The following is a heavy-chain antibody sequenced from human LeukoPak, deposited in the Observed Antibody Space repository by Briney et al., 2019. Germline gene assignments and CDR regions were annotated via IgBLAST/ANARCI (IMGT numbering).Heavy chain of an antibody. CDR2: IYYSGST. Sequence: SQTLSLTCTVSGGSISSGGYYWSWIRQHPGKGLEWIGYIYYSGSTYYNPSLKSRVTISVDTSKNQFSLKLSSVTAADTAVYHCARGRYYDILTGYLDYWGQGTLVTVSS. V-gene: IGHV4-31*03. D-gene: IGHD3-9*01. J-gene: IGHJ4*02. CDR1: GGSISSGGYY. CDR3: ARGRYYDILTGYLDY.